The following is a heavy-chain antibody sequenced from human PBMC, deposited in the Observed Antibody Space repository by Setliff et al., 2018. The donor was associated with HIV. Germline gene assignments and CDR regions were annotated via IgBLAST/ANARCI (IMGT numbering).Heavy chain of an antibody. CDR2: IIPIFGTA. J-gene: IGHJ4*02. D-gene: IGHD2-8*01. V-gene: IGHV1-69*05. Sequence: SVKVSCKASGGTFSSYAISWVRQAPGQGLEWMGGIIPIFGTANYAQKFQGRVTITTDESTSTAYMELSSLRSEDTAVYYCASRVLGYCTNGVCYRQYYFDYWGQGTLVPSPQ. CDR3: ASRVLGYCTNGVCYRQYYFDY. CDR1: GGTFSSYA.